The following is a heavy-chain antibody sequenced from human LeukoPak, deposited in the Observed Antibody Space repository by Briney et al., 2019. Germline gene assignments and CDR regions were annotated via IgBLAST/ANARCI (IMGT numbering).Heavy chain of an antibody. CDR3: ASYRGAFFQH. J-gene: IGHJ1*01. Sequence: SETLSLTCAVYGGSLSGYYWSWIRQPPGKGLEWIGEINHSGSTNYNPSLKSRVTISVDTSKNQFSLKLSSVTAADTAVYYCASYRGAFFQHWDQGTLVTVSS. V-gene: IGHV4-34*01. CDR2: INHSGST. D-gene: IGHD4-23*01. CDR1: GGSLSGYY.